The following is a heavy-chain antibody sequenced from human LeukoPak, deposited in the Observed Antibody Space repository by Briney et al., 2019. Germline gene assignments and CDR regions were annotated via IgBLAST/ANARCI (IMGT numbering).Heavy chain of an antibody. CDR1: GFTFSTYS. Sequence: KAGGSLRLSCAATGFTFSTYSMNWVRQAPGKGLEWVSSISSSSGYIFYADSAKGRFTISRDNAKNSLYLQMNSLRAGDTAVYYCARDLLGWNYLFDYWGQGTLVTVSS. CDR3: ARDLLGWNYLFDY. D-gene: IGHD1-7*01. CDR2: ISSSSGYI. J-gene: IGHJ4*02. V-gene: IGHV3-21*01.